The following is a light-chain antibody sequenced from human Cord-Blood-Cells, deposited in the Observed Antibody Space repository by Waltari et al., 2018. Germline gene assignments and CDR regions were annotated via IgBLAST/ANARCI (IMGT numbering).Light chain of an antibody. Sequence: QSALTQPASVSGSPGQSITLSCAGTSSDVGGYNYASWYQQHPGKAPTLMIYDVSNRPSGVSKRFSGSKSGNTASLTISGLQAEDEADYYCSSYTSSSTNWVFGGGTKLTVL. V-gene: IGLV2-14*01. CDR1: SSDVGGYNY. CDR3: SSYTSSSTNWV. J-gene: IGLJ3*02. CDR2: DVS.